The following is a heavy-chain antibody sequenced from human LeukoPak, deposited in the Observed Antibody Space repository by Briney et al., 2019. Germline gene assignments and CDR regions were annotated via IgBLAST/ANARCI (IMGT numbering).Heavy chain of an antibody. CDR2: INHSGST. J-gene: IGHJ6*03. V-gene: IGHV4-34*01. Sequence: SETLSLTCAVYGGSFSGYYGRWIRQPPGKRLEWIGEINHSGSTNYNPSLKSRVTISVDTSKNQFSLKLSSVTAADTAVYYCARKGPKVTIFGVVNRKTYMDVWGKGTTVTVSS. D-gene: IGHD3-3*01. CDR1: GGSFSGYY. CDR3: ARKGPKVTIFGVVNRKTYMDV.